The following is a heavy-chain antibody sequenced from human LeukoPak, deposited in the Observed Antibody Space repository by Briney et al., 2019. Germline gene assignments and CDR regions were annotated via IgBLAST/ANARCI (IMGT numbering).Heavy chain of an antibody. CDR3: ARDYGDSAFDI. CDR2: IYNSGST. J-gene: IGHJ3*02. CDR1: GGSISSYY. V-gene: IGHV4-59*08. Sequence: SETLSLTCSVSGGSISSYYWSWIRQPPGKGLEWIGYIYNSGSTNYNPSLKSRVTISVDTSKNQFSLKLSSVTAADTAVYYCARDYGDSAFDIWGQGTMVTVSS. D-gene: IGHD4-17*01.